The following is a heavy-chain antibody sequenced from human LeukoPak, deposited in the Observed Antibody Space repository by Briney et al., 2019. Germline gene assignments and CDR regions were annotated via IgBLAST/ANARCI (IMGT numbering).Heavy chain of an antibody. Sequence: GGSLRLSCAASGFTLSSYWMSWVRQAPGKGLEWVANIKQDGSGKYYVDSVKGRFTISRDNAKNSLYLQLNSLRAEDTAVYYCARGRGTFWGQGTMVTVSS. D-gene: IGHD3-10*01. CDR2: IKQDGSGK. V-gene: IGHV3-7*01. CDR3: ARGRGTF. J-gene: IGHJ3*01. CDR1: GFTLSSYW.